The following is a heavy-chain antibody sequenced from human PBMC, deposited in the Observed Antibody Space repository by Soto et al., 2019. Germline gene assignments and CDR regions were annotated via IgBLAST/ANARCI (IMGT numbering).Heavy chain of an antibody. CDR3: ATDNEIDYVNYRGAPGYYYGLDV. D-gene: IGHD4-17*01. CDR2: IYHIGSP. V-gene: IGHV4-31*03. J-gene: IGHJ6*02. Sequence: LSLTCTVSGRPVSSGGYYWTWIRQLPGKGLEWIGYIYHIGSPSYNPSLKSRLSMSLDTSKNQFSLNLTSVTAADTAIYYCATDNEIDYVNYRGAPGYYYGLDVWGQGTTVTVSS. CDR1: GRPVSSGGYY.